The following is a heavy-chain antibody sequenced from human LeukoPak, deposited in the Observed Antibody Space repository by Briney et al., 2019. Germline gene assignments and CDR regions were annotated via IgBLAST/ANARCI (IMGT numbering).Heavy chain of an antibody. Sequence: GGSLRLSCAASGFTFDDYTMHWVRQAPGKGLEWVSLISWDGGSTYYADSVKGRFTISRDNSKNSLYLQMNSLRTEDTALYYCAKDYRGVTIFGMGFGDSFDIWGQGTMVTVSS. J-gene: IGHJ3*02. D-gene: IGHD3-3*01. CDR1: GFTFDDYT. CDR3: AKDYRGVTIFGMGFGDSFDI. CDR2: ISWDGGST. V-gene: IGHV3-43*01.